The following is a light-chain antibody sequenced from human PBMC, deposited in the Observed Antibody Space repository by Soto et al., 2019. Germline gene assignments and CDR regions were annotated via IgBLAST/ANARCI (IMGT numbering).Light chain of an antibody. J-gene: IGKJ4*01. V-gene: IGKV1-5*03. Sequence: DIQMTQSPSTLSASVGDRVTITCRASQIISSYLAWYQQRPGKAPNRLIYKASSLESGVPSRFSGGAYGTEFTLTITSLQPDDFATDYCHQYNSYPLTFGGGTKVEIK. CDR3: HQYNSYPLT. CDR1: QIISSY. CDR2: KAS.